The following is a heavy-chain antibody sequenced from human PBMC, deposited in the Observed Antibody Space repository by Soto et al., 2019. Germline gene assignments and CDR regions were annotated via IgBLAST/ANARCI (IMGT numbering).Heavy chain of an antibody. Sequence: SVKVSCKASGGTFSSYAISWVRQAPGPGLEWMGGIIPIFGTANYAQKFQGSVTITADESPSTADMALSSLRSVATAVQYCARDLDGSGGSCYGAFEIWGQGTMVTVSS. CDR3: ARDLDGSGGSCYGAFEI. CDR1: GGTFSSYA. V-gene: IGHV1-69*13. D-gene: IGHD2-15*01. CDR2: IIPIFGTA. J-gene: IGHJ3*02.